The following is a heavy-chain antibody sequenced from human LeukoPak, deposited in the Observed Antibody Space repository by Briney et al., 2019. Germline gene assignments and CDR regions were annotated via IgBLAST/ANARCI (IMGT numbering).Heavy chain of an antibody. CDR1: GFTFSSYS. J-gene: IGHJ4*02. CDR2: ITSSSSYI. CDR3: ARGGGWDLFDH. Sequence: GGSLSLSCAASGFTFSSYSMNRVRQAPGKGLEWVSSITSSSSYIYYADSVKGRFTISRDSAKNSLYLQMNSLRAEDTAVYYCARGGGWDLFDHWGQGALVTVSS. D-gene: IGHD6-19*01. V-gene: IGHV3-21*01.